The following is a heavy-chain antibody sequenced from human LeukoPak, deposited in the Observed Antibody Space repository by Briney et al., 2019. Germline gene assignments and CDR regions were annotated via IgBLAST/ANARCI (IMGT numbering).Heavy chain of an antibody. D-gene: IGHD3-22*01. J-gene: IGHJ4*02. CDR1: GFTFSSYG. Sequence: GSLRLSCAASGFTFSSYGMHWVRQAPGKGLEWVAVIWYDGSNKYYADSVKGRFTISRDNSKNTLYLQMNSLRAEDTAVYYCAREGNYYDSSGYYTGYFDYWGQGTLVTVSS. CDR3: AREGNYYDSSGYYTGYFDY. CDR2: IWYDGSNK. V-gene: IGHV3-33*01.